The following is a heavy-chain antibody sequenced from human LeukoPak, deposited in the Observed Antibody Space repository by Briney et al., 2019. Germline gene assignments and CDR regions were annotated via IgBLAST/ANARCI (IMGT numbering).Heavy chain of an antibody. J-gene: IGHJ3*02. CDR2: ISGRGASK. D-gene: IGHD3-10*01. CDR1: GLTFNNYA. V-gene: IGHV3-23*01. CDR3: ARDPPGGGAFDI. Sequence: PGGSLRLSCAVSGLTFNNYAMSWVRQAPGKGLEWVSGISGRGASKYYADSVKGRFTISRDNSKNTLYLQMNSLRAEDTAVYYCARDPPGGGAFDIWGQGTMVTVSS.